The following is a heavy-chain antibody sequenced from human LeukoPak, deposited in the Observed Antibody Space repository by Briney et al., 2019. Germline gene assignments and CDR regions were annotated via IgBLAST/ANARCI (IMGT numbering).Heavy chain of an antibody. J-gene: IGHJ5*02. D-gene: IGHD2-15*01. CDR2: INPGDSDT. V-gene: IGHV5-51*01. CDR3: ARQEYCSGGSCYTWFDP. CDR1: GCSFTSSW. Sequence: GESLKISCQASGCSFTSSWIGWARQMPGKGLEWMAFINPGDSDTRYSPSFQGQVTISADKSISTVYLQWGSLKASDTAMYYCARQEYCSGGSCYTWFDPWGQGTLVIVSS.